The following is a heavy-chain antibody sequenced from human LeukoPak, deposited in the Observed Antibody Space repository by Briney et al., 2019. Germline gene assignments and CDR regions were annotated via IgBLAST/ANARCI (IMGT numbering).Heavy chain of an antibody. CDR2: ISGSGGST. CDR1: GFTFSSYA. CDR3: ARDGYDSSGYYIDY. J-gene: IGHJ4*02. Sequence: GGSLRLSCAASGFTFSSYAMSWVRQAPGKGLGWVSAISGSGGSTYYADSVKGRFTISRDNSKNTLYLQMNSLRAEDTAVYYCARDGYDSSGYYIDYWGQGTLVTVSS. D-gene: IGHD3-22*01. V-gene: IGHV3-23*01.